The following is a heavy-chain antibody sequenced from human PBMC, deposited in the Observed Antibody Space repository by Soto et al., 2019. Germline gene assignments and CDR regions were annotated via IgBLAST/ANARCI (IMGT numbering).Heavy chain of an antibody. J-gene: IGHJ4*02. CDR1: GFTFSSYS. V-gene: IGHV3-21*01. Sequence: EVQLVESGGGLVKPGGSLRLSCAASGFTFSSYSMNWVRQAPGKGLEWVSSISSSSSYIYYADSVKGRFTISRDNAKNSLYLQMNCLRAEDTAVYYCASHNSLVVVPHYWGQGTLVTVSS. D-gene: IGHD2-2*01. CDR3: ASHNSLVVVPHY. CDR2: ISSSSSYI.